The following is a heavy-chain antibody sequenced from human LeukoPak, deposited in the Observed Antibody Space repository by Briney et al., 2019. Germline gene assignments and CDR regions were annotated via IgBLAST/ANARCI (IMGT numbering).Heavy chain of an antibody. CDR2: ISYDGSNK. J-gene: IGHJ4*02. CDR1: GFTFSSYA. Sequence: GGSLRLSCAASGFTFSSYAMHWVRQAPGKGLEWVAVISYDGSNKYYADSVKGRFTISRDNSKNTLYLQMNSLRAEDTAVYYCARSGSYYELVYWGQRTLVTVSS. V-gene: IGHV3-30-3*01. CDR3: ARSGSYYELVY. D-gene: IGHD1-26*01.